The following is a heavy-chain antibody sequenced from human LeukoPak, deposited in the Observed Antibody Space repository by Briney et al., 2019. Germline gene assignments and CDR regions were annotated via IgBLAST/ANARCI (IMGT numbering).Heavy chain of an antibody. CDR1: GGSFSGYY. Sequence: PSETLSLTCAVYGGSFSGYYWSWIRQPPGKGLEWIGEINHSGSTNYNPSLKSRVTISVDTSKNQFPLKLSSVTAADTAVYYCARVKYYYGSGSYWYYFDYWGQGTLVTVSS. J-gene: IGHJ4*02. CDR3: ARVKYYYGSGSYWYYFDY. D-gene: IGHD3-10*01. V-gene: IGHV4-34*01. CDR2: INHSGST.